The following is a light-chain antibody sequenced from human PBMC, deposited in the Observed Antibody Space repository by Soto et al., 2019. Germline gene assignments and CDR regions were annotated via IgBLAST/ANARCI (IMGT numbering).Light chain of an antibody. CDR2: DVS. CDR3: SSYTSSSTL. CDR1: SSDVGGYNY. J-gene: IGLJ1*01. V-gene: IGLV2-14*01. Sequence: QSVLTQPASVSGSPGQSITISCTGTSSDVGGYNYVSWYQKHPGKAPKLMIYDVSNRPSGVSNRFSGSKSGNTASLTISGLQAEDEADYYCSSYTSSSTLFGTGTKLTVL.